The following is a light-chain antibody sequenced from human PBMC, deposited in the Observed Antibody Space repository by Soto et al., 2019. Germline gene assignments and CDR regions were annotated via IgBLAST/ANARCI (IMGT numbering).Light chain of an antibody. CDR1: QTISSW. CDR3: QQYHTSSIT. Sequence: IEMTESAATLSASVGDRVTITCRASQTISSWLDWYQQKPGKAPNLLIYDASTLERGVPSRFSGTGSGTEFTLTIDRLQPDDFATYYCQQYHTSSITFGQGTRVEIK. CDR2: DAS. J-gene: IGKJ5*01. V-gene: IGKV1-5*01.